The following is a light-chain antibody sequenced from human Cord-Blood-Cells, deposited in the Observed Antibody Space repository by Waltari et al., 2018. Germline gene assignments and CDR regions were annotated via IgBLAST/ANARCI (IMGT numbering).Light chain of an antibody. V-gene: IGLV2-23*03. J-gene: IGLJ2*01. CDR3: CSYAGSSTFVV. CDR2: EGS. Sequence: QSALTQPASVSGSPGQSITISCTGTSSGVGNYNLVSWYQQHPGKAPKLMIYEGSKRPSGVSNRFSGSKSGNTASLTISGLQAEDEADYYCCSYAGSSTFVVFGGGTKLTVL. CDR1: SSGVGNYNL.